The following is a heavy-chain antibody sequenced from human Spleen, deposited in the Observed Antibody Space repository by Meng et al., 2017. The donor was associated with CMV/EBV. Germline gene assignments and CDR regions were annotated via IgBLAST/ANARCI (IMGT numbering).Heavy chain of an antibody. D-gene: IGHD2-21*01. V-gene: IGHV3-11*01. Sequence: SGFTFSDYYMTWIRQAPGKGLEWVSYISSSGSITKYLDSVKGRFTISRDNAKNSLFLQMNSLRVEDTAVYYCARHCGGDCYPFFDYWGQGTLVTVSS. J-gene: IGHJ4*02. CDR3: ARHCGGDCYPFFDY. CDR2: ISSSGSIT. CDR1: GFTFSDYY.